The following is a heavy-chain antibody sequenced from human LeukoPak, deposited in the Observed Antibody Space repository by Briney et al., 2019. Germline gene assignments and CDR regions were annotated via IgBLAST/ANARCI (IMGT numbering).Heavy chain of an antibody. D-gene: IGHD6-13*01. CDR1: GFTFSNYG. Sequence: GRSLRLSCAASGFTFSNYGMHWVRQAPGKGLEWVAVIAYNGALSYYVDSVKGRFTISRDNSKNTVYLQVNSLRDEDTAVYYCARDLEAANTYYFDYWGQGTMVTVSS. CDR2: IAYNGALS. V-gene: IGHV3-33*05. J-gene: IGHJ4*02. CDR3: ARDLEAANTYYFDY.